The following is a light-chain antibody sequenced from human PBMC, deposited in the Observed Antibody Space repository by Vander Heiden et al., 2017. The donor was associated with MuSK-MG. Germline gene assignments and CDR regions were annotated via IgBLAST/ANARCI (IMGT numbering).Light chain of an antibody. CDR2: GPS. Sequence: EIVLTQSPGTLSLSPGERATLFCRASQTVNSNYLAWYQQKPGQAPRLLIYGPSGRATGIPDRFSGSGSGTDFTLTISRLEPEDFAVYYCQQYGSSPLTFGGGTNVEIK. CDR3: QQYGSSPLT. J-gene: IGKJ4*01. CDR1: QTVNSNY. V-gene: IGKV3-20*01.